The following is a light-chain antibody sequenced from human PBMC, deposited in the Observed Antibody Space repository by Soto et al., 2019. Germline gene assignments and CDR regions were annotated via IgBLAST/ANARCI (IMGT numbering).Light chain of an antibody. Sequence: DIQMTESPSSLPASVGDRVTITCRASQGISNYLAWYQKQPGKVPKLLVYVASTLQSGGPSRFSGSGCGTDYTLTISTLQPEDLETYYCQKYNSAPWTFGQGTKVEIK. CDR3: QKYNSAPWT. J-gene: IGKJ1*01. CDR1: QGISNY. CDR2: VAS. V-gene: IGKV1-27*01.